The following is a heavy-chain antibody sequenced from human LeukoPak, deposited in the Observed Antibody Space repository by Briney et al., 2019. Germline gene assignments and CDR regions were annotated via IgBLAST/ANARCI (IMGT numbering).Heavy chain of an antibody. CDR3: ARRPYSSSWHHFDY. CDR2: ISSSSSTI. Sequence: QPWGSLRLSCAASGFTFSSYSMNWVRQAPGKGLEWVSYISSSSSTIYYADSVKGRFTISRDNAKNSLYLQMNSLRAEDTAVYYCARRPYSSSWHHFDYWGQGTLVTVSS. V-gene: IGHV3-48*01. D-gene: IGHD6-13*01. CDR1: GFTFSSYS. J-gene: IGHJ4*02.